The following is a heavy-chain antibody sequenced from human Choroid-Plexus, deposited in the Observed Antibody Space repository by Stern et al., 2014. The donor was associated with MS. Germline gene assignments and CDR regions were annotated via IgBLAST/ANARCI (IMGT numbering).Heavy chain of an antibody. CDR1: GFTFGSCA. CDR3: AKDRQYLTYFFDH. D-gene: IGHD2/OR15-2a*01. J-gene: IGHJ5*02. V-gene: IGHV3-30*18. CDR2: VSYDGSNK. Sequence: QLVESGGGVVQPGRPLRLSCVASGFTFGSCALHWVRQAPGKGLEWGAGVSYDGSNKYDAESVKGRVTISRDNSQNTLYMQMGSLRPEDTAVYYWAKDRQYLTYFFDHWGQGSLGTVSS.